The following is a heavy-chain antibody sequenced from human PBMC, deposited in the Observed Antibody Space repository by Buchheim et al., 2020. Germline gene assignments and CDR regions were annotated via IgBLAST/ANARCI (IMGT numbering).Heavy chain of an antibody. CDR1: XGSIRSSYW. D-gene: IGHD6-13*01. CDR2: IYHSGST. V-gene: IGHV4-4*02. Sequence: QVQLLESGPGLVKPSGTLSLTCAVSXGSIRSSYWWSWVCQPPGKGLEWMGEIYHSGSTNYNPSLKSRVTTSVEKSKNQFSLKLSSEAAADTAVYYCARFCAVRAAAGNSYYYGMDDWGQGTT. CDR3: ARFCAVRAAAGNSYYYGMDD. J-gene: IGHJ6*02.